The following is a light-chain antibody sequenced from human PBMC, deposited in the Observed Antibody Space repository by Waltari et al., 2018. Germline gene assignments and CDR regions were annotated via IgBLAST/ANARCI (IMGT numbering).Light chain of an antibody. V-gene: IGLV8-61*01. CDR3: VLYMGGGIWV. J-gene: IGLJ3*02. CDR1: SGSVSTSYY. CDR2: STN. Sequence: QTVVTQEPSFSVSPGGTVTLTCGLSSGSVSTSYYPSWYQQTPGQAPRTLIYSTNTRSAGLPDRFAGSILGNKAALTITGAQADDESDYYCVLYMGGGIWVFGGGTKLTVL.